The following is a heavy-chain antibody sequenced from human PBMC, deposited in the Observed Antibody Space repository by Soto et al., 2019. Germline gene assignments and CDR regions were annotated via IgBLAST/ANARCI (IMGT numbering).Heavy chain of an antibody. Sequence: EVQLVESGGGLVQPGGSLRLSCAASGFTFSSYSMNWVRQAPGKGLEWVSYISSSSSTIYYADSVKGRFTISRDNAKNSLYLQMNSLRDEDTAVYYCASAVIEARRHLEDYWGQGTLVTVSS. D-gene: IGHD6-6*01. J-gene: IGHJ4*02. V-gene: IGHV3-48*02. CDR1: GFTFSSYS. CDR2: ISSSSSTI. CDR3: ASAVIEARRHLEDY.